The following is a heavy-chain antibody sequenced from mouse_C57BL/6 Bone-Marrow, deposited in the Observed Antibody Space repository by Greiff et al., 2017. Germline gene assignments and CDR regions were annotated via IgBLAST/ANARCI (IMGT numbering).Heavy chain of an antibody. Sequence: EVQRVESGGGLVQPGGSLSLSCAASGFTFTDYYMSWVRQPPGKALEWLGFIRNKANGYTTEYSASVKGRFTISRDNSQSILYLQMNALRAEDSATYYCARCTDAMDYWGQGTSVTVSS. CDR1: GFTFTDYY. CDR3: ARCTDAMDY. V-gene: IGHV7-3*01. CDR2: IRNKANGYTT. J-gene: IGHJ4*01.